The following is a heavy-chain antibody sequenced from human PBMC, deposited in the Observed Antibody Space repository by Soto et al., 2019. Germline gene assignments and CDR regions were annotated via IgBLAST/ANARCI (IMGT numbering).Heavy chain of an antibody. CDR3: ARGTLKSITIFGVVIQKGNWFDP. Sequence: SETLSLTCAVYGGSFSGYYWSWIRQPPGKGLEWIGEINHSGSTNYNPSLKSRVTISVDTSKNQFSLKLSSVTAADTAVYYCARGTLKSITIFGVVIQKGNWFDPWGQGTLVTVSS. CDR1: GGSFSGYY. J-gene: IGHJ5*02. V-gene: IGHV4-34*01. CDR2: INHSGST. D-gene: IGHD3-3*01.